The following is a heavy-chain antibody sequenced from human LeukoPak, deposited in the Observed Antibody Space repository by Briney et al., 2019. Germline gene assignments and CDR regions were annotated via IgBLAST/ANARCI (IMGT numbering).Heavy chain of an antibody. D-gene: IGHD2/OR15-2a*01. CDR3: ARGRNYFPIDY. Sequence: PGGSLRLSCAASGFTVSSSHMTWVRQTPGKGLEWVSVTYSGGNTDYADSVKGRFTISRDNSKNTLYLQMSSLRVGDTAIYYCARGRNYFPIDYWGQGTFVIVSS. CDR2: TYSGGNT. CDR1: GFTVSSSH. V-gene: IGHV3-53*01. J-gene: IGHJ4*02.